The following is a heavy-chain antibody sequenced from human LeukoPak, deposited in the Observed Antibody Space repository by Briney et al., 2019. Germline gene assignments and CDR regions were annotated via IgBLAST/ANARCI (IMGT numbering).Heavy chain of an antibody. CDR2: IIPIFGTA. Sequence: ASVKVSCKASGYTFTGDYMHWVRQAPGQGLEWMGGIIPIFGTANYAQKFQGRVTITADESTSTAYMELSSLRSEDTAVYYCARETQLRYFDWSPPPNWFDPWGQGTLVTVSS. CDR1: GYTFTGDY. CDR3: ARETQLRYFDWSPPPNWFDP. V-gene: IGHV1-69*13. D-gene: IGHD3-9*01. J-gene: IGHJ5*02.